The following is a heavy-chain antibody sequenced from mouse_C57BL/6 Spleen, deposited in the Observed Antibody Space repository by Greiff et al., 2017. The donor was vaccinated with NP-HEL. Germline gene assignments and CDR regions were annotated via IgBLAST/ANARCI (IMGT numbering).Heavy chain of an antibody. CDR2: IYPGDGDT. D-gene: IGHD2-2*01. CDR1: GYAFSSYW. J-gene: IGHJ2*01. Sequence: VQLQESGAELVKPGASVKISCKASGYAFSSYWMNWVKQRPGKGLEWIGQIYPGDGDTNYNGKFKGKATLTADKSSSTAYMQLSSLTSEDSAVYFCARSVYYGYDGDYWGQGTTLTVSS. V-gene: IGHV1-80*01. CDR3: ARSVYYGYDGDY.